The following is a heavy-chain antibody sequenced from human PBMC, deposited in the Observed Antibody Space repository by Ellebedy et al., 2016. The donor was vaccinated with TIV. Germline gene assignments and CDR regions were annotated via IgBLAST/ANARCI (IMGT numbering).Heavy chain of an antibody. D-gene: IGHD3-22*01. Sequence: GESLKISCAASGFTFSSYAMSWVRQAPGKGLEWVSAISGSGGSTYYADSVKGRFTISRDNSKNTLYLQMNSLRAEDTAVYYCARNYYDSSGYYYEFPYFDYWGQGTLVTVSS. CDR3: ARNYYDSSGYYYEFPYFDY. CDR1: GFTFSSYA. CDR2: ISGSGGST. V-gene: IGHV3-23*01. J-gene: IGHJ4*02.